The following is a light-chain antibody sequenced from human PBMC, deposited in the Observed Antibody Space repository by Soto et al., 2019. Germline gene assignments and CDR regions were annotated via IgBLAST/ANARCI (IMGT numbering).Light chain of an antibody. CDR3: LKYTKDSPGT. Sequence: DIQMTQSPSSLSASVGDRVTLTCRASQGISQYLAWYQQRPGKVPKLLIYYASTVQSGVPSRFSGSGSGTEFTLTISSLQPDDVATYYGLKYTKDSPGTFGEGTKVEI. CDR1: QGISQY. J-gene: IGKJ1*01. CDR2: YAS. V-gene: IGKV1-27*01.